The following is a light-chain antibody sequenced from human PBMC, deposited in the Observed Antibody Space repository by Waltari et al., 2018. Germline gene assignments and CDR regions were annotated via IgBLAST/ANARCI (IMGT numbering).Light chain of an antibody. CDR2: AAS. J-gene: IGKJ5*01. CDR1: QSISNY. Sequence: DIQMTQSPSPLSASVGDRVTITCRASQSISNYLNWFQQKPGKAPKLLIYAASNLPSGVPSRFSGGASGTDFTLTITSLQPEDFATYYCQQSFTTPITFGQGTRLEIK. CDR3: QQSFTTPIT. V-gene: IGKV1-39*01.